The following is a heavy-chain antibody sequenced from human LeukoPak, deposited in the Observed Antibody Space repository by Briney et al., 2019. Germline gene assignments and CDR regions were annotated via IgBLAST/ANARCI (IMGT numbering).Heavy chain of an antibody. CDR2: IYHSGST. CDR3: ARGRLAAAGDFDY. V-gene: IGHV4-38-2*01. J-gene: IGHJ4*02. D-gene: IGHD6-13*01. Sequence: SETLSLTCVVSGYSISGAYHWGWIRQPPGKGLEWIGNIYHSGSTYYNPSLKSRITISVDTSKNQFTLKLSSVTTADTAVYYCARGRLAAAGDFDYWGQGTLVTVSS. CDR1: GYSISGAYH.